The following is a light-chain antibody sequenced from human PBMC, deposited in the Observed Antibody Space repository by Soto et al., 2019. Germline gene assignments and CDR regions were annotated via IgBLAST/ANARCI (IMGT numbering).Light chain of an antibody. V-gene: IGLV1-47*01. Sequence: QSVLTQPPSASGTPGQRVTISCSGSSSNIGSNFVYWYQQLPGTAPKLLIYRNNQRPSGVPDRFSGSKSGTSASLAISGLRSEDEADYYCAAWDGGLSGWVFGGGTKLTVL. CDR1: SSNIGSNF. CDR3: AAWDGGLSGWV. CDR2: RNN. J-gene: IGLJ3*02.